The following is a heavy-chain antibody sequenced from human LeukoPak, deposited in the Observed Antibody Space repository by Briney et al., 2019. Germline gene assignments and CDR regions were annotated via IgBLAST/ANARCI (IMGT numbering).Heavy chain of an antibody. CDR3: ARYSGSYEVNYYYYYGMDV. D-gene: IGHD1-26*01. J-gene: IGHJ6*02. V-gene: IGHV3-7*03. CDR2: IKQDGSEK. CDR1: GFTFSSYW. Sequence: PGGSLRLSCAASGFTFSSYWMSWVRQAPGKGLEWVANIKQDGSEKYYVDSVKGRFTIYRDNAKNSLYLQMKSRRAEDTAVYYCARYSGSYEVNYYYYYGMDVWGQGTTVTVSS.